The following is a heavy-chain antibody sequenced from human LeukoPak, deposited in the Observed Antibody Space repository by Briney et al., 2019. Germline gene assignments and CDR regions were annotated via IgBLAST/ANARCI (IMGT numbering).Heavy chain of an antibody. CDR1: GGSISSSSYY. CDR3: ARDIQLRYYFDY. J-gene: IGHJ4*02. V-gene: IGHV4-39*02. CDR2: IYYSGST. Sequence: PSETLSLTCTVSGGSISSSSYYWGWIRQPPGKGLEWIGSIYYSGSTYYNPSLKSRVTISVDTSKNQFSLKLSSVTAADTAVYYCARDIQLRYYFDYWGQGTLVTVSS. D-gene: IGHD5-18*01.